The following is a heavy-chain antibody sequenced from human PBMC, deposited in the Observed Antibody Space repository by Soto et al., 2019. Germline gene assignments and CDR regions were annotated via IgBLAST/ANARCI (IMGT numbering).Heavy chain of an antibody. D-gene: IGHD6-13*01. CDR2: ISAYNGNT. CDR3: ASDSAGAAAGTEGMDV. Sequence: QVQLVQSGAEVKKPGASVKVSCKASGYTFTSYGISWVRQAPGQGLEWMGWISAYNGNTKYAQKLKGRVTMTTDTDTSTAYMELRSLRSDDKAVDDCASDSAGAAAGTEGMDVWGQGTTVTVSS. J-gene: IGHJ6*02. V-gene: IGHV1-18*01. CDR1: GYTFTSYG.